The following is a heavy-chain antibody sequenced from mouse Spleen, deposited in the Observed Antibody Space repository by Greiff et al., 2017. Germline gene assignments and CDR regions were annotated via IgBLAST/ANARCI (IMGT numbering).Heavy chain of an antibody. CDR1: GYSITSGYD. V-gene: IGHV3-1*01. J-gene: IGHJ1*01. Sequence: VQLKESGPGMVKPSQSLSLTCTVTGYSITSGYDWHWIRHFPGNKLEWMGYISYSGSTNYNPSLKSRISITHDTSKNHFFLKLNSVTTEDTATYYCARNLRLQWYFDVWGAGTTVTVSS. CDR2: ISYSGST. D-gene: IGHD1-2*01. CDR3: ARNLRLQWYFDV.